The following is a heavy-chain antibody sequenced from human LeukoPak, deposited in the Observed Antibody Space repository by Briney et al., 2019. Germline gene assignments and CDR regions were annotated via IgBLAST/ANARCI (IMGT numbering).Heavy chain of an antibody. D-gene: IGHD2-15*01. CDR2: IYYTGST. CDR1: DGSISSSNYY. V-gene: IGHV4-39*01. CDR3: ALVAYCSGGSCRPSSY. Sequence: PSETLSLTXTVSDGSISSSNYYWGWIRQPPGRGLEWIGSIYYTGSTYYNPSLKSRVTISVDTSENQFSLKLSSVTAADTAIYHCALVAYCSGGSCRPSSYWGQGTLVTVSS. J-gene: IGHJ4*02.